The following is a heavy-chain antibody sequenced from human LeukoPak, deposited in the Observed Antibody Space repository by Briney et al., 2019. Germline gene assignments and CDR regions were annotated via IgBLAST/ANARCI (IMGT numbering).Heavy chain of an antibody. J-gene: IGHJ4*02. CDR2: ISGSGAGT. CDR1: GFTFSSDA. D-gene: IGHD2-2*01. Sequence: GGSLRLSCSASGFTFSSDAMSWVRQAPGKGLEWVSAISGSGAGTHYADSVKGRFTISRDTSKNTLYLQMNSLRAEDTAVYYCVTSSAYYWGQGTLSPSPQ. V-gene: IGHV3-23*01. CDR3: VTSSAYY.